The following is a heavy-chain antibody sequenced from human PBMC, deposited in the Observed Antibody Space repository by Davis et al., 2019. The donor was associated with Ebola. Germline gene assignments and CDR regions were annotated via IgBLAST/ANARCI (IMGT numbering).Heavy chain of an antibody. CDR1: GGSISSSSYY. V-gene: IGHV4-39*01. D-gene: IGHD1-26*01. CDR2: IYYSGST. Sequence: PSETLSLTCTVSGGSISSSSYYWGWIRQPPGKGLEWIGSIYYSGSTYYNPSLKSRVTISVDTSKNQFSLKLSSVTAADTAVYYCARLRTTSSGSYGKFDYWGQGTLVTVSS. CDR3: ARLRTTSSGSYGKFDY. J-gene: IGHJ4*02.